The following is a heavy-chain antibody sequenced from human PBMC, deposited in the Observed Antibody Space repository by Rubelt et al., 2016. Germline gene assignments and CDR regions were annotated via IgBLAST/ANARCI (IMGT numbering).Heavy chain of an antibody. J-gene: IGHJ3*02. CDR3: ASQSSSGWYAFDI. Sequence: VQLQQWGAGLLKPSETPSLTCAVYGGSFSGYYWCWIRQPPGKGLEWIGEITHRGSTNYNPSLKSRVTISVDTSKNQFSLKLSSVTAAETAVYYCASQSSSGWYAFDIWGQGTMVTVSS. CDR2: ITHRGST. D-gene: IGHD6-19*01. V-gene: IGHV4-34*01. CDR1: GGSFSGYY.